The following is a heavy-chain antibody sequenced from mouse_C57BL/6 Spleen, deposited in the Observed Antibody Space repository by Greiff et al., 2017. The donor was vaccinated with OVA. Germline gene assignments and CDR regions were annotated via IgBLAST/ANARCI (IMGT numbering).Heavy chain of an antibody. D-gene: IGHD1-1*01. CDR1: GYAFSSSW. CDR3: ARWGGVVAFDY. V-gene: IGHV1-82*01. J-gene: IGHJ2*01. CDR2: IYPGDGDT. Sequence: VQLVESGPELVKPGASVKISCKASGYAFSSSWMNWVKQRPGKGLEWIGRIYPGDGDTNYNGKFKGKATLTADKSSSTAYMQLSSLTSEDSAVYFCARWGGVVAFDYWGQGTTLTVSS.